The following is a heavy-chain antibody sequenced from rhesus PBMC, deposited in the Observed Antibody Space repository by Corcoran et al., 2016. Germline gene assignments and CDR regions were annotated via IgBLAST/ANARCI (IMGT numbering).Heavy chain of an antibody. Sequence: EVQLVESGGGLVQSGGSLRLACAASGFNFRIYGMHRVGQAPGKGLGRLEVISSDGNTQDYADFVKNRFTISRNNSKNILYLQINNVKLEDTAVYYGTTFGYWGQGVLVTVSS. CDR3: TTFGY. J-gene: IGHJ4*01. D-gene: IGHD1-1*01. CDR1: GFNFRIYG. CDR2: ISSDGNTQ. V-gene: IGHV3-54*02.